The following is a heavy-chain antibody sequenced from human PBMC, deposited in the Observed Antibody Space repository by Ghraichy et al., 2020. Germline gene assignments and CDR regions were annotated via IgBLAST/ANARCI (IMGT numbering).Heavy chain of an antibody. CDR1: AYSFTSYW. D-gene: IGHD1-14*01. J-gene: IGHJ4*02. Sequence: GESLNISCQGSAYSFTSYWIGWVRQMPGKGLELMGIIFPRDSDTTYSPSFQGQVTISVDRSINTAYLQWSSLQASDTAVYYCARMVSLVYFDYWGQGTLVTVSS. V-gene: IGHV5-51*01. CDR3: ARMVSLVYFDY. CDR2: IFPRDSDT.